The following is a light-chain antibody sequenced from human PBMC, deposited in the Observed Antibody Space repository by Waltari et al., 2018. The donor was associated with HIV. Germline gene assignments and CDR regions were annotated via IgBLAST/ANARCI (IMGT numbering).Light chain of an antibody. J-gene: IGKJ2*01. V-gene: IGKV1-9*01. CDR1: EDINEF. CDR2: AAS. Sequence: DIQLTQSPSFLSASIGDRVTITCRASEDINEFLAWYQQKPGVAPKHLIFAASTLEDEVPSRFSGSGSGTDFTLTISSLQPEDFATYFCQQLNTYPPDTFGPGTKLEI. CDR3: QQLNTYPPDT.